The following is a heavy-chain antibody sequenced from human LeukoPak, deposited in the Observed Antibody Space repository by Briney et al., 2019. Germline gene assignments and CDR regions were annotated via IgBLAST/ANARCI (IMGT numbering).Heavy chain of an antibody. CDR2: ISGSGGST. J-gene: IGHJ4*02. Sequence: GGSLRLSCAASGFTFSSYAMSWVRQAPGKGLEWVSAISGSGGSTYYADSVKGRFTISRDNSKNTLYLQINSLRAEDTAVYYCARRSLTMVRGVSPLDYWGQGTLVTVSS. V-gene: IGHV3-23*01. CDR3: ARRSLTMVRGVSPLDY. CDR1: GFTFSSYA. D-gene: IGHD3-10*01.